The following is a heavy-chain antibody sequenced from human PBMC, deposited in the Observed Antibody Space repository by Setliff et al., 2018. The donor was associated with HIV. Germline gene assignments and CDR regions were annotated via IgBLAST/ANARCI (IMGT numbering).Heavy chain of an antibody. Sequence: PGGSLRLSCAASGFTFNDYYMSWIRQAPGRGLEWVSYVSSSADTTSYADSVKGRFTISRDSAKNSLYLQMNGLRVEDTGVYYCARDNLYYNLYDGSPVYGMDVWGQGTTVTVSS. J-gene: IGHJ6*02. CDR3: ARDNLYYNLYDGSPVYGMDV. V-gene: IGHV3-11*04. CDR1: GFTFNDYY. D-gene: IGHD3-3*01. CDR2: VSSSADTT.